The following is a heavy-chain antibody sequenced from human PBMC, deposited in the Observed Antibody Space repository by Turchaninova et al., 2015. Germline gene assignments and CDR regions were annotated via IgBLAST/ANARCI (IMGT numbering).Heavy chain of an antibody. CDR1: GASLITFY. CDR3: ARFYRTAAYLSYRDI. J-gene: IGHJ6*04. V-gene: IGHV4-59*01. D-gene: IGHD1-14*01. CDR2: IFFNGDA. Sequence: SLTCTVSGASLITFYWAWIRQPPGKGLEWVGYIFFNGDATYNPSLQSRVTLSVDNSRYQFPLQLNSVTAADTPAYYCARFYRTAAYLSYRDIWGRGTSVTVSS.